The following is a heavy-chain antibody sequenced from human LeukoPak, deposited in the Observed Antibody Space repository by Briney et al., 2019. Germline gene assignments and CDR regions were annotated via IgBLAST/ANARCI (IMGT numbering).Heavy chain of an antibody. CDR3: AKERSSGWYSAFDY. CDR1: GFTLSSYA. J-gene: IGHJ4*02. V-gene: IGHV3-23*01. D-gene: IGHD6-19*01. CDR2: ISSGGGST. Sequence: GGSLRLSCAASGFTLSSYAMSWVRQAPGNGLEWVSAISSGGGSTYYADSVKGRFTVSRDTSKNTLYLQLNSLRAEDTAVYYCAKERSSGWYSAFDYWGQGTLVTVSS.